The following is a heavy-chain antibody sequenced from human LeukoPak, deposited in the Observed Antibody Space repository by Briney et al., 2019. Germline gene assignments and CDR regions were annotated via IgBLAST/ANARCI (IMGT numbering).Heavy chain of an antibody. CDR1: GYTFTGYY. Sequence: GASVKVSCKASGYTFTGYYMHWVRQAPGQGLEWMGWINPNSGGTNYAQKFQGRVTMTRDTSTSTVYMELSSLRSEDTAVYYCARDRPPLDYWGQGTLVTVSS. J-gene: IGHJ4*02. CDR3: ARDRPPLDY. CDR2: INPNSGGT. V-gene: IGHV1-2*02.